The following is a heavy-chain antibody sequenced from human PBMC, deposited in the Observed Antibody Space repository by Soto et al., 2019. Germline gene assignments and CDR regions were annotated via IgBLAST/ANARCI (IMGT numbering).Heavy chain of an antibody. V-gene: IGHV3-23*01. Sequence: GSLRLSCAASGFTFSSYAMHWVRQAPGKGLEWVSAIDGSGSRTYYADSVKGRFTISRDNSKNTLYLQMNSLRAEDTAVYYCAKDRSVLVPAATFDPWGQGTLVTVS. CDR1: GFTFSSYA. CDR2: IDGSGSRT. CDR3: AKDRSVLVPAATFDP. J-gene: IGHJ5*02. D-gene: IGHD2-2*01.